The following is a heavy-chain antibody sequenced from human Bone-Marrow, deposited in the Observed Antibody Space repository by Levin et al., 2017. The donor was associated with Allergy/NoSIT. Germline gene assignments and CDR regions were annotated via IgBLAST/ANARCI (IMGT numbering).Heavy chain of an antibody. D-gene: IGHD3-3*01. Sequence: QTLSLTCSVSGVSITNNDYYWTWIRQAPGKGLEWVGFIRSELYGGTTEYAASVKGRFTISRDDSNGIASLHMTSLKPEDTAVYYCATDDMLRFLSLPGYWGQGTLVTVSS. CDR3: ATDDMLRFLSLPGY. V-gene: IGHV3-49*03. CDR1: GVSITNNDYY. J-gene: IGHJ4*02. CDR2: IRSELYGGTT.